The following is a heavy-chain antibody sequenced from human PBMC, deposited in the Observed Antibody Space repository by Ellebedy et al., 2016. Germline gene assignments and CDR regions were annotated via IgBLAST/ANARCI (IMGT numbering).Heavy chain of an antibody. CDR1: GGSITSSSYY. Sequence: GSLRLSCTISGGSITSSSYYWGWVRQPPGKGLEWIGYISFSGFSKYNPSLKSRVTISGDTSKSEFSLNLSSVTAADTAVYYCARLPSGNIFGYFDYWGQGILVTVSS. J-gene: IGHJ4*02. CDR3: ARLPSGNIFGYFDY. D-gene: IGHD5-18*01. CDR2: ISFSGFS. V-gene: IGHV4-61*05.